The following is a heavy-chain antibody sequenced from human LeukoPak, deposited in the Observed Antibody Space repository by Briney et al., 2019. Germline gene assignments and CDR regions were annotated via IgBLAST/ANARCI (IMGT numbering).Heavy chain of an antibody. D-gene: IGHD5-12*01. CDR3: ARVYSAFDFGY. J-gene: IGHJ4*02. CDR1: GFTFDNYA. CDR2: SSKSATTI. Sequence: PGGSLSLSCVVSGFTFDNYAMNWVRQVPGKGLEWVAHSSKSATTIDYTDSVKGRFTISRDNAKNSLDLQMNSLRAEDTAVYYCARVYSAFDFGYWGQGVLVTVSS. V-gene: IGHV3-48*03.